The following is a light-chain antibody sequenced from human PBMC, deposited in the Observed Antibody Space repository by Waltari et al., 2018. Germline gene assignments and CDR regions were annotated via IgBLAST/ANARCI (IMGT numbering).Light chain of an antibody. Sequence: EIVMTQSPATLSVSPGERATLSCRASQPIRSSLVLYQQKPGQAPTLLIYGASTRDTGVPARFSGSGSGTEFTLAISNLQSEDFAVYYCQQYENWPLTFGGGTKVEIK. J-gene: IGKJ4*01. CDR1: QPIRSS. V-gene: IGKV3-15*01. CDR2: GAS. CDR3: QQYENWPLT.